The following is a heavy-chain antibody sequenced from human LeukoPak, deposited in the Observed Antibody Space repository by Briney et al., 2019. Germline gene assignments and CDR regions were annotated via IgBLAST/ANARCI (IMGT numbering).Heavy chain of an antibody. J-gene: IGHJ4*02. V-gene: IGHV4-59*01. CDR3: ARESGRDGYKFDY. CDR2: IYYSGST. Sequence: SETLSLTCTVSGGSISRYYWSWIRQPPGKGLEWIGYIYYSGSTNYNPSLKSRVTISVDTSKNQFSLKLSSVTAADTAVYYCARESGRDGYKFDYWGQGTLVTVSS. CDR1: GGSISRYY. D-gene: IGHD5-24*01.